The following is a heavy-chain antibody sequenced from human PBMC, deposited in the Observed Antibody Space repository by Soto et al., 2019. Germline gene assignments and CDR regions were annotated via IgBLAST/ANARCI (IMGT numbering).Heavy chain of an antibody. CDR1: GFTFSSYS. CDR2: ISSSSSTI. D-gene: IGHD3-10*01. CDR3: AVWFGELLEPADAFDI. J-gene: IGHJ3*02. Sequence: GGSLRLSCAASGFTFSSYSMNWVRQAPGKGLEWVSYISSSSSTIYYADSVKGRFTISRDNAKNSLYLQMNSLRAEDTAVYYCAVWFGELLEPADAFDIWGQGTMVTVSS. V-gene: IGHV3-48*01.